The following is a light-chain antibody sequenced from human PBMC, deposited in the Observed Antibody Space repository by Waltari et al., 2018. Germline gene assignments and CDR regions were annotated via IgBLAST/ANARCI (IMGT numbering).Light chain of an antibody. CDR1: QSVSSN. V-gene: IGKV3-15*01. CDR2: GAS. CDR3: QQSYSTPLT. J-gene: IGKJ3*01. Sequence: EIVLTQSPATLSVSPGERATLPCRASQSVSSNLAWYQHKPGQPPRLLIYGASTRATGIPARFSGSGSGTEFTLTISSLQSEDFATYYCQQSYSTPLTFGPGTKVDIK.